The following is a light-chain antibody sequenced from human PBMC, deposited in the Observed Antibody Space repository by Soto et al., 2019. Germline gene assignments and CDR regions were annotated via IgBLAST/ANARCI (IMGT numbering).Light chain of an antibody. V-gene: IGLV1-44*01. CDR1: SSNIGSNT. Sequence: QPVLTQPPSASGAPGQRVTISCSGSSSNIGSNTVNWYQQFPGTAPKLVIYSNNQRPSGVPDRFSGSKSGTSASLVISGLQSDDEADYFCAAWDDSLNGHVVFGGGTKLTVL. CDR2: SNN. J-gene: IGLJ2*01. CDR3: AAWDDSLNGHVV.